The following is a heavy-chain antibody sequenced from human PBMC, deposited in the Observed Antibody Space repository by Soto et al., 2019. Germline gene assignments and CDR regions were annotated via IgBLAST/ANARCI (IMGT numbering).Heavy chain of an antibody. CDR1: GYTFTSYA. V-gene: IGHV1-3*01. D-gene: IGHD3-22*01. CDR2: INAGNGNT. Sequence: EASVKVSCKASGYTFTSYAMHWVRQAPGQRLEWMGWINAGNGNTKYSQKFQGRVTITRDTSASTAYMELSSLRSEDTAVYYCARGYYYDSSGYYKRLNFDYWGQGTLVTVSS. CDR3: ARGYYYDSSGYYKRLNFDY. J-gene: IGHJ4*02.